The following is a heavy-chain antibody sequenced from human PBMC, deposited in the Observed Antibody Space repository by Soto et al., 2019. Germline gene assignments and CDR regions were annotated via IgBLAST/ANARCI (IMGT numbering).Heavy chain of an antibody. CDR1: GGTFSSYA. CDR3: ARTHRYYYDSSGYYSPFDY. V-gene: IGHV1-69*13. Sequence: SVKVSCKASGGTFSSYAISWVRQAPGQGLEWMGGIIPIFGTANYAQKFQGRVTITADESTGTAYMELSSLRSEDTAVYYCARTHRYYYDSSGYYSPFDYWGQGTLVTVSS. D-gene: IGHD3-22*01. J-gene: IGHJ4*02. CDR2: IIPIFGTA.